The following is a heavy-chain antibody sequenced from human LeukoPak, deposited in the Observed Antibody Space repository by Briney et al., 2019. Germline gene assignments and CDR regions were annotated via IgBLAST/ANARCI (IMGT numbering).Heavy chain of an antibody. J-gene: IGHJ4*02. Sequence: GASVKVSCKASGYTSTSYYMHWVRQAPGQGLEWMGIINPSGGSTSYAQKFQGRVTMTRDTSTSTVYMELSSLRSEDTAVYYCARAGITMVRGPLGDYWGQGTLVTVSS. CDR2: INPSGGST. V-gene: IGHV1-46*01. CDR1: GYTSTSYY. CDR3: ARAGITMVRGPLGDY. D-gene: IGHD3-10*01.